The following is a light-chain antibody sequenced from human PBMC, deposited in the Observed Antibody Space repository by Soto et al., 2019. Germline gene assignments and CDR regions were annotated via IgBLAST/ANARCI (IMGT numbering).Light chain of an antibody. Sequence: EIVMTQSPVTLTVSPGERATLYCRASQSISSNLAWHQQKPGQAPRLLIYGASTRATGIPDRFSGSGSGTEFTLTISSLQSEDLALYYCQQFNNWPWTFGQGTKVEI. V-gene: IGKV3-15*01. CDR2: GAS. CDR3: QQFNNWPWT. CDR1: QSISSN. J-gene: IGKJ1*01.